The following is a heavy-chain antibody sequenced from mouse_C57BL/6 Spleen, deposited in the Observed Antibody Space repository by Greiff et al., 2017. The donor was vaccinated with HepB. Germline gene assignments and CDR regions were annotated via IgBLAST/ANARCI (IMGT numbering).Heavy chain of an antibody. V-gene: IGHV1-50*01. CDR3: ARVYYGSSHGWYFDV. Sequence: QVQLQQPGAELVKPGASVKLSCKASGYTFTSYWMQWVKQRPGQGLEWIGEIDPSDSYTNYNQKFKGKATLTVDTSSSTAYMQLSSLTSEDSAVYYWARVYYGSSHGWYFDVWGTGTTVTVAS. D-gene: IGHD1-1*01. J-gene: IGHJ1*03. CDR1: GYTFTSYW. CDR2: IDPSDSYT.